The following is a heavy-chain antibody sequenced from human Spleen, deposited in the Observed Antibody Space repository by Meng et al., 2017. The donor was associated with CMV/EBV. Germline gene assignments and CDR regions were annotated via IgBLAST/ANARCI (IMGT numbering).Heavy chain of an antibody. CDR3: ARDPYGGTLY. CDR1: GFTFNSYA. CDR2: LNTRNDQA. Sequence: GESLKISCAASGFTFNSYAMTWVRQAPGKGLEWVAILNTRNDQAFYVDSVKGRFTISRDTSDMTLYLQMNSLRVEDTAVYYCARDPYGGTLYWGQGAQVTVSS. D-gene: IGHD3-10*01. J-gene: IGHJ4*02. V-gene: IGHV3-23*01.